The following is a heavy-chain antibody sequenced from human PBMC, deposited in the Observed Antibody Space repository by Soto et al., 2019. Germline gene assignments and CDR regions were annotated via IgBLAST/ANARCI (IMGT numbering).Heavy chain of an antibody. CDR3: AKDIVAAAGATEGGAFDI. D-gene: IGHD6-13*01. Sequence: PVGSLRLSCAASGFTFDDYAMHWVRQAPGKGLEWVSGISWNSGSIGYADSVKGRFTISRDNAKNSLYLQMNSLRAEDTALYYCAKDIVAAAGATEGGAFDIWGQGTMVTVSS. J-gene: IGHJ3*02. CDR1: GFTFDDYA. CDR2: ISWNSGSI. V-gene: IGHV3-9*01.